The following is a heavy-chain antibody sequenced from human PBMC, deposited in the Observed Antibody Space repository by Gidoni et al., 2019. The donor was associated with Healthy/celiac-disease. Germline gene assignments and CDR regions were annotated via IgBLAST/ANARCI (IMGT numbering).Heavy chain of an antibody. CDR1: GFTFSSYA. V-gene: IGHV3-23*01. CDR3: AKTTGVGAKAPAPGSFDY. J-gene: IGHJ4*02. D-gene: IGHD1-26*01. Sequence: EVQLLESGGGLVQPGGSLRLSCAASGFTFSSYAMSWVRQAPGKGLEWVSAISGSGGSTYYADSVKGRFTISRDNSKNTLYLQMNSLRAEDTAVYYCAKTTGVGAKAPAPGSFDYWGQGTLVTVSS. CDR2: ISGSGGST.